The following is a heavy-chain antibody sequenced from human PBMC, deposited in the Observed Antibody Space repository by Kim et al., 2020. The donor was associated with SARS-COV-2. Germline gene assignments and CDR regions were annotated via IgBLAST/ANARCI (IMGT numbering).Heavy chain of an antibody. CDR2: LGSGT. J-gene: IGHJ4*02. CDR3: AKDQRSGYGLADYFDY. V-gene: IGHV3-23*01. D-gene: IGHD5-18*01. CDR1: GFTFSSYA. Sequence: GGSLRLSCAASGFTFSSYAMSWVRQSPGKGLEWVSSLGSGTYYADSVKGRFTISRDNSKNTLYLQMSSLRPEDTAGYYCAKDQRSGYGLADYFDYWGQGTLVTVSS.